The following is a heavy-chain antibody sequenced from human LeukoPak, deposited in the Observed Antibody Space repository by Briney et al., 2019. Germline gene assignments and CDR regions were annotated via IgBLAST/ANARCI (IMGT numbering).Heavy chain of an antibody. CDR1: GFTFSTYT. D-gene: IGHD5-12*01. V-gene: IGHV3-21*01. CDR3: AKEYGGYDFWDYFDY. Sequence: SGGSLRLSCGDSGFTFSTYTINWVRQAPGKGLEWISSISSRSSYIYYADSVKGRFTISRDNSKNTLYLQMNSLRAEDTAVYYCAKEYGGYDFWDYFDYWGQGTLVTVSS. J-gene: IGHJ4*02. CDR2: ISSRSSYI.